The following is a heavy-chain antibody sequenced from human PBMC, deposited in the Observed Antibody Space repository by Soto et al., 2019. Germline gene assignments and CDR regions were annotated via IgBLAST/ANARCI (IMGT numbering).Heavy chain of an antibody. CDR3: ASSLSRDSSGWGEFDY. D-gene: IGHD6-19*01. CDR2: IIPIFGTA. CDR1: GGTFSSYA. V-gene: IGHV1-69*01. J-gene: IGHJ4*02. Sequence: QVQLVQSGAEVKKPGSSVKVSCKASGGTFSSYAISWVRQAPGQGLEWMGGIIPIFGTANYAQKFQGRVTITPDESKGTAYKELSSLRSEETAVYYCASSLSRDSSGWGEFDYWGQGTLVTVSS.